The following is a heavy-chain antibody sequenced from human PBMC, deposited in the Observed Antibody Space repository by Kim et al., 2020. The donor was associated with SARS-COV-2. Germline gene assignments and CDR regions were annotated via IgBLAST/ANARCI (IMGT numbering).Heavy chain of an antibody. CDR3: ARNWHLNY. Sequence: GGSLRLSCAASGFTFSTDWMSWVRQAPGKGLEWVANIKQDGSGKYYVDSVKGRFTISRDNAKNSLYLQMNSLRADDTALYYCARNWHLNYWGQGTLVTVSS. D-gene: IGHD1-1*01. CDR1: GFTFSTDW. V-gene: IGHV3-7*03. CDR2: IKQDGSGK. J-gene: IGHJ4*02.